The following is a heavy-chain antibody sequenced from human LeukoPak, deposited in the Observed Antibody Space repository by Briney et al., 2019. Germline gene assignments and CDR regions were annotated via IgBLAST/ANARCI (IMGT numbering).Heavy chain of an antibody. V-gene: IGHV3-23*01. D-gene: IGHD3-22*01. CDR1: GFTFSSYA. J-gene: IGHJ4*02. Sequence: GGSLRLSCAASGFTFSSYAMSWVRQAPGKGLEWVSAISGSGGSTYYADSVKGRFTISRDNSKNTLYLQMNSLRAENTALYYCAKGQITMIVVVPYYFDYWGQGTLVTVSS. CDR2: ISGSGGST. CDR3: AKGQITMIVVVPYYFDY.